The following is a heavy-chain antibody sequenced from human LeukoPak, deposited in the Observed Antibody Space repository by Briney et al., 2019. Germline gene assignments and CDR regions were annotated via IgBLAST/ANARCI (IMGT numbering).Heavy chain of an antibody. CDR2: IYTSGST. D-gene: IGHD3-3*01. Sequence: MPSETLSLTCTVSGGSISSYYWSWIRQPAGKGLEWIGRIYTSGSTNYNASLKSRVSMSVDTSKNQFSLKLSSVTAADTAVYYCARDRRFLEWLLRFDIWGQGTMVTVSS. CDR1: GGSISSYY. V-gene: IGHV4-4*07. J-gene: IGHJ3*02. CDR3: ARDRRFLEWLLRFDI.